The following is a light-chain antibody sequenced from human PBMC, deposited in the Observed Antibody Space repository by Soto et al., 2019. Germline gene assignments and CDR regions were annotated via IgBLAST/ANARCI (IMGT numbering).Light chain of an antibody. CDR3: QKYGRPWP. V-gene: IGKV1-5*03. Sequence: DIQMIQSPSTLSASVGDRVTITCRATQSIDNWLAWYQQKPGEAPKLLVSKASNLERGVPSRFRGSGSGTEFTLTISSLQPDDFATYYCQKYGRPWPFGQGTKVEIK. J-gene: IGKJ1*01. CDR2: KAS. CDR1: QSIDNW.